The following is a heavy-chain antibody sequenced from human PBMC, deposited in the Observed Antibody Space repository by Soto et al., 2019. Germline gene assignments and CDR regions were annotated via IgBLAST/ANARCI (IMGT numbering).Heavy chain of an antibody. CDR2: ISWNSGSI. V-gene: IGHV3-9*01. D-gene: IGHD6-6*01. CDR3: AKDSVIAARLWVGAFDI. Sequence: PGGSLRLSCAASGFTFDDYAMHWVRQAPGKGLEWVSGISWNSGSIGYADSVKGRFTISRDNAKNSLYLQMNSLRAEDTALNYCAKDSVIAARLWVGAFDIWGQGTMVTVSS. CDR1: GFTFDDYA. J-gene: IGHJ3*02.